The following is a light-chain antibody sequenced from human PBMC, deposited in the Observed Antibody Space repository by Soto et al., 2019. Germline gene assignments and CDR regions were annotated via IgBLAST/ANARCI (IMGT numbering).Light chain of an antibody. CDR2: AAS. CDR1: QSISSY. J-gene: IGKJ2*01. CDR3: QQSYSTPHT. Sequence: DIQMTQSPSSLSASVGDRVTITCRASQSISSYLNWYQQKPGKAPKLLIYAASSLQSGVPSRFSGSGSGTDFTLTISSLQHEEFSTYYCQQSYSTPHTFGQGTKLEIK. V-gene: IGKV1-39*01.